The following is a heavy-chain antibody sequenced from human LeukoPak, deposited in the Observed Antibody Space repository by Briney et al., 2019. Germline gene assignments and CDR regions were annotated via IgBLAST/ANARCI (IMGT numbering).Heavy chain of an antibody. Sequence: GGSLRLSCAASGFTFDDYAMHWVRQAPGKGLEWVSLISWDGGSTYYADSVKGRFTISRDNSKNSLYLQMNSLRAEDTALYYCAKSDYYDSSGSIDYWGQGTLVTVSS. V-gene: IGHV3-43D*03. CDR1: GFTFDDYA. J-gene: IGHJ4*02. CDR3: AKSDYYDSSGSIDY. CDR2: ISWDGGST. D-gene: IGHD3-22*01.